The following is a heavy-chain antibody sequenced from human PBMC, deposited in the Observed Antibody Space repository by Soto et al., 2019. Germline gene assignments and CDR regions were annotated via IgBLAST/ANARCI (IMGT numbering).Heavy chain of an antibody. CDR1: GGSISSGGYS. CDR3: ARAGEYSSSRSYYYYGMDV. D-gene: IGHD6-6*01. V-gene: IGHV4-30-2*01. CDR2: IYHSGST. Sequence: PSETLSLTCAVSGGSISSGGYSWSWIRQPPGKGQEWIGYIYHSGSTYYNPSLKSRVTISVDRSKNQFSLKLSSVTAADTAVYYCARAGEYSSSRSYYYYGMDVWGQGTTVTVSS. J-gene: IGHJ6*02.